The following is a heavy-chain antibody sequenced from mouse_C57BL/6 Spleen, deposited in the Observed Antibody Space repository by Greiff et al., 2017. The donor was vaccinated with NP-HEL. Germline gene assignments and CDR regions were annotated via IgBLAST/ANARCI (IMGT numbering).Heavy chain of an antibody. D-gene: IGHD1-1*01. CDR1: GYTFTSYW. V-gene: IGHV1-64*01. CDR3: ARPSFITTVVVDY. J-gene: IGHJ4*01. Sequence: VQLQQPGAELVKPGASVKLSCKASGYTFTSYWMHWVKQRPGQGLEWIGMIHPNSGSTNYNEKFKSKATLTVDKSSSTAYMQLSSLTSEDSAVYYCARPSFITTVVVDYWGQGTSVTVSS. CDR2: IHPNSGST.